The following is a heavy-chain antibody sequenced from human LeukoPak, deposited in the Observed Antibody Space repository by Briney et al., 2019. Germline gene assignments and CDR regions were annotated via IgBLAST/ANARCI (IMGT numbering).Heavy chain of an antibody. Sequence: PSETLSLTCAVSGGPFSGFYWSWIRQSPGKGLEWIGEYNHFGSTTYNPSLNNRVTISVDTSKNQFSLTLSSVTAADTAVYYCARGNRQLAYYGSGSRLPYDSWGQGSLVTVSS. J-gene: IGHJ4*02. CDR3: ARGNRQLAYYGSGSRLPYDS. CDR1: GGPFSGFY. CDR2: YNHFGST. D-gene: IGHD3-10*01. V-gene: IGHV4-34*01.